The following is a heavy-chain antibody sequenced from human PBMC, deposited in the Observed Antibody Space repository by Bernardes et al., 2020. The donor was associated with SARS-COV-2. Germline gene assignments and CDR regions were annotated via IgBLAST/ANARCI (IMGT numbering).Heavy chain of an antibody. J-gene: IGHJ4*02. CDR1: GFSFSSYS. CDR3: ATAPEYTSSWHFDY. D-gene: IGHD6-13*01. CDR2: ISDIGATI. V-gene: IGHV3-21*01. Sequence: GGSLRLSCAASGFSFSSYSMKWVRQAPGKGLEWVSSISDIGATIFYADSVKGRFTISRDDAKNSVYLQMNSLRAEDTAVYYCATAPEYTSSWHFDYWGQGTLVTVS.